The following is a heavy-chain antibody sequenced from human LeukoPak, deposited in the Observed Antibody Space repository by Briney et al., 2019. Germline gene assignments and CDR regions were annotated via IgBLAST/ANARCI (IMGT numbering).Heavy chain of an antibody. J-gene: IGHJ4*02. CDR3: AKDLGPYSSSSFDY. D-gene: IGHD6-6*01. CDR1: GFTFSSYG. CDR2: IRYDGGNK. V-gene: IGHV3-30*02. Sequence: PGGSLRLSCAASGFTFSSYGMHWVRQAPGKGLGWVAFIRYDGGNKYYVDSVKGRFTISRDNSKNTLYLQMNSLRAEDTAVYYCAKDLGPYSSSSFDYWGQGTLVTVSS.